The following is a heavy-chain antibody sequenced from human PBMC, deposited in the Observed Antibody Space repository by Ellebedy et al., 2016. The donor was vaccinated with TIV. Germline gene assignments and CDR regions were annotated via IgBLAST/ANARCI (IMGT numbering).Heavy chain of an antibody. J-gene: IGHJ5*02. Sequence: ASVKVSCKVSGYTLTELSMHWVRQAPGKGLEWMGWISAYNGNTNYAQKLQGRVTMTTDTSTSTAYMELRSLRSDDTAVYYCARWGSGGRFDPWGQGTLVTVSS. CDR3: ARWGSGGRFDP. D-gene: IGHD6-19*01. CDR2: ISAYNGNT. CDR1: GYTLTELS. V-gene: IGHV1-18*01.